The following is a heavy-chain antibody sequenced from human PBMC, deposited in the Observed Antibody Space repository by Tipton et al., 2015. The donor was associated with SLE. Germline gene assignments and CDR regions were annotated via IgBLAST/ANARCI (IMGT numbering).Heavy chain of an antibody. CDR1: GGSFSGYY. CDR2: INHSGNT. CDR3: ASGRNWFDP. V-gene: IGHV4-34*01. J-gene: IGHJ5*02. Sequence: TLSLTCAVYGGSFSGYYWSWIRQPPGKGLEWIGEINHSGNTNYNPSLKSRVTISVDTSKNQFSLKLTSVTAADTAVYYCASGRNWFDPWGQGTLVTVSS.